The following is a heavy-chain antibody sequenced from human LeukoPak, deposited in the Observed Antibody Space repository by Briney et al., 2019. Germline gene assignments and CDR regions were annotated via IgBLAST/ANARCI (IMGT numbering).Heavy chain of an antibody. D-gene: IGHD6-6*01. J-gene: IGHJ4*02. V-gene: IGHV4-59*01. Sequence: PSETLSLTCTVSGGSISSYYWSWIRQPPGKGLEWIENIYSSGSTNYNPSLKSRVTISADTSKNQFSLKLSSVTAADTAVYYCARLEYSSAHFYYWGQGTLVTVSS. CDR1: GGSISSYY. CDR3: ARLEYSSAHFYY. CDR2: IYSSGST.